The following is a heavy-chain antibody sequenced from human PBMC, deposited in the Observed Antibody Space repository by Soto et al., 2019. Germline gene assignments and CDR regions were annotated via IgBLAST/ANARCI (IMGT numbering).Heavy chain of an antibody. CDR2: ISGSGGST. Sequence: EVQLLESGGGLVQPGGSLRLSCAASGFTFSSYAMSWVRQAPGKGLEWVSAISGSGGSTYYADSVKGRFTISRDNSKNKLSLQMNSLSAEDTAVYYCANPPARIAVAVDWGQGTMVTVSS. D-gene: IGHD6-19*01. J-gene: IGHJ4*02. V-gene: IGHV3-23*01. CDR3: ANPPARIAVAVD. CDR1: GFTFSSYA.